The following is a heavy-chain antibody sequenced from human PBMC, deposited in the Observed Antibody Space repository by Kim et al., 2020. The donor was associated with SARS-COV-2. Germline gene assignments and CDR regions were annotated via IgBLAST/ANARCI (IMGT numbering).Heavy chain of an antibody. V-gene: IGHV3-30*04. CDR1: GFTFSSYA. CDR3: ARGGFYYGSGSYYKGGVSFDY. CDR2: ISYDGSNK. D-gene: IGHD3-10*01. Sequence: GGSLRLSCAASGFTFSSYAMHWVRQAPGKGLEWVAVISYDGSNKYYADSVKGRFTISRDNSKNTLYLQMNSLRAEDTAVYYCARGGFYYGSGSYYKGGVSFDYWGQGTLVTVSS. J-gene: IGHJ4*02.